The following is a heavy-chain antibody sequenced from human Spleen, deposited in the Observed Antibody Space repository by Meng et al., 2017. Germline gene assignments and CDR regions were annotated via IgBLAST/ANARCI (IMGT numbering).Heavy chain of an antibody. Sequence: KVSCKGSGYSFTSYWIGWVRQMPGKGLEWMGIVYPGDSDTRYSPSFQGQVTISADKSISTAYLQWSSLKASDTAMYYCASLLAAAGNYFDYWGQGTLVTVSS. CDR1: GYSFTSYW. D-gene: IGHD6-13*01. V-gene: IGHV5-51*01. J-gene: IGHJ4*02. CDR2: VYPGDSDT. CDR3: ASLLAAAGNYFDY.